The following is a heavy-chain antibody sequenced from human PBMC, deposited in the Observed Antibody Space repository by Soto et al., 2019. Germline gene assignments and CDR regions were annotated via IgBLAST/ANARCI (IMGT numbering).Heavy chain of an antibody. CDR3: ATDRALAYGDLFDY. CDR2: ISGSGGST. V-gene: IGHV3-23*01. J-gene: IGHJ4*02. Sequence: GGSLRLSCAASGFTFSSYAMSWVRQAPGKGLEWVSAISGSGGSTYYADSVKGRFTISRDNSKNTLYLQMNSLRAEDTAAYYCATDRALAYGDLFDYWGQGTLVTVSS. D-gene: IGHD4-17*01. CDR1: GFTFSSYA.